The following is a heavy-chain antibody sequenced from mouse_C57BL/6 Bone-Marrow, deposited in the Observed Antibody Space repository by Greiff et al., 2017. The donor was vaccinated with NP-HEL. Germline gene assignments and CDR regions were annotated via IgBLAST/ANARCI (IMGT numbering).Heavy chain of an antibody. D-gene: IGHD1-1*01. CDR1: GYTFTDYE. V-gene: IGHV1-15*01. J-gene: IGHJ3*01. CDR2: IDPETGGT. Sequence: QVQLQQSGAELVRPGASVTLSCKASGYTFTDYEMHWVKQTPVHGLEWIGAIDPETGGTAYNQKFKGKAILTADKSSSTAYMELRSLTSEDSAVYYCTKGHDYYGAWFAYWGQETLVTVSA. CDR3: TKGHDYYGAWFAY.